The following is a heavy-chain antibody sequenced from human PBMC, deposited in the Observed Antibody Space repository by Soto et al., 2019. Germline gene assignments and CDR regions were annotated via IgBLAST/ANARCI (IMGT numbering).Heavy chain of an antibody. J-gene: IGHJ4*02. V-gene: IGHV4-39*01. CDR1: GGSISSSSYY. CDR2: IYYSGST. CDR3: ARQLPRFLEWLLFPHYFDY. Sequence: SETLSLTCTVSGGSISSSSYYWVWIRQPPGKGLEWIGSIYYSGSTYYNPSLKSRVTISVDTSKNQFSLKLSSVTAADTAVYYCARQLPRFLEWLLFPHYFDYWGQGAPVTVSS. D-gene: IGHD3-3*01.